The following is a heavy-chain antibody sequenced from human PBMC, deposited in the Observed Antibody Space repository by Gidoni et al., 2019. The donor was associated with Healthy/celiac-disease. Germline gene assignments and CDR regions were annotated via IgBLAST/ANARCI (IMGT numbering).Heavy chain of an antibody. D-gene: IGHD2-15*01. Sequence: EVQLVQSGAEVNKPGESLRISCTGSGYSFTRYWISWVRQMPGKGLEWMGRIDPSDSYTNYSPSFQGHVTISADKSISTAYLQWSSLKASDTAMYYCARRRGGGSLEDYWGQGTLVTVSS. V-gene: IGHV5-10-1*01. CDR2: IDPSDSYT. CDR3: ARRRGGGSLEDY. J-gene: IGHJ4*02. CDR1: GYSFTRYW.